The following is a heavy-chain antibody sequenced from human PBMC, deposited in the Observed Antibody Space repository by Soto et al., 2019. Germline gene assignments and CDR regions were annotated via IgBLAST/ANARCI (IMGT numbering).Heavy chain of an antibody. CDR3: ARELVDVCSGGSCYSSYYYYYMDV. V-gene: IGHV1-18*01. J-gene: IGHJ6*03. D-gene: IGHD2-15*01. Sequence: ASVNVSCKASGYTFTSYGISWVRQAPGQGLEWMGWISAHNGNTNCAQKLQGRVTMTTDTSTSTAYMELRSMRSDDTAVYYCARELVDVCSGGSCYSSYYYYYMDVWGKGTTVTVSS. CDR1: GYTFTSYG. CDR2: ISAHNGNT.